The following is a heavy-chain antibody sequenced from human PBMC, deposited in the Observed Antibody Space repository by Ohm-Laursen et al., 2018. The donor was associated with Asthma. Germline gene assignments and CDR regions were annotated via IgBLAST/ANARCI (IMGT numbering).Heavy chain of an antibody. V-gene: IGHV4-59*01. CDR3: AREWLGGAHDY. CDR2: IYYSGST. Sequence: SETLSLTCTVSGGSISSYYWSWIRQPPGKGLEWIGYIYYSGSTNYNPSLKSRVTISVDTSKNQFSLKLSSVTAADTAVYYCAREWLGGAHDYWGQGTLVTVSS. D-gene: IGHD6-19*01. J-gene: IGHJ4*02. CDR1: GGSISSYY.